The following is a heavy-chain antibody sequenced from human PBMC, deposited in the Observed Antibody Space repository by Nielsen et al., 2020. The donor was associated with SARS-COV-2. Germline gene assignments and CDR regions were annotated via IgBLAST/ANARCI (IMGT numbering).Heavy chain of an antibody. J-gene: IGHJ5*02. V-gene: IGHV4-31*03. CDR2: IYYSGST. CDR3: AGASDEARNPNWFDP. Sequence: LRLSCTVSGGSISSGGFYWSWIRQHPGKGLEWIGYIYYSGSTYYNPSLKSRLTMSVDTSKNQFSLKLSSVTAADTAVYYCAGASDEARNPNWFDPWGQGTQVTVSS. CDR1: GGSISSGGFY.